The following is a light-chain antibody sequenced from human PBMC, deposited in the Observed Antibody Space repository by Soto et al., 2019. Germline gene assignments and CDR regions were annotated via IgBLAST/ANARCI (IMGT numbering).Light chain of an antibody. V-gene: IGKV1-5*03. CDR2: KAS. CDR1: QTISSW. J-gene: IGKJ1*01. CDR3: QQSYSTPT. Sequence: DIQMTQSPSTLSGSVGDRVTINCRASQTISSWLAWYQQKPGKAPKLLIYKASTLKSGVPSRFSGSGSGTDFALTISSLRPEDFATYYCQQSYSTPTFGQGTKVDIK.